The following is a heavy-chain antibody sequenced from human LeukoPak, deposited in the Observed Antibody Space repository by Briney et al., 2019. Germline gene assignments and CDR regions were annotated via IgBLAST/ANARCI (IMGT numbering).Heavy chain of an antibody. V-gene: IGHV1-69*13. CDR1: GGTFSSYA. J-gene: IGHJ4*02. CDR2: IIPIFGTA. Sequence: SVKVSCKASGGTFSSYAISWVRQAPGQGLEWMGGIIPIFGTANYAQKFQGRVTITADESTSTAYMELRSLRSDDTAVYYCARVVENQYYYDSSGPKGDFDYWGQGTLVTVSS. CDR3: ARVVENQYYYDSSGPKGDFDY. D-gene: IGHD3-22*01.